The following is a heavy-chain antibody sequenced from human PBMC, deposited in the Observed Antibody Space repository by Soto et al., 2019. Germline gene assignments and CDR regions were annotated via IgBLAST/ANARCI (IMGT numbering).Heavy chain of an antibody. V-gene: IGHV3-30*03. D-gene: IGHD6-13*01. J-gene: IGHJ6*03. CDR2: ISYDGSNK. CDR1: GFTFSSYG. CDR3: ARGPFSSSWSSPGLNYCYYYMDV. Sequence: GGSLRLSCAASGFTFSSYGMHWVRQAPGKGLEWVAVISYDGSNKYYADSVKGRFTISRDNSKNTLYLQMNSLRAEDTAVYYCARGPFSSSWSSPGLNYCYYYMDVWGKGTRVTVSS.